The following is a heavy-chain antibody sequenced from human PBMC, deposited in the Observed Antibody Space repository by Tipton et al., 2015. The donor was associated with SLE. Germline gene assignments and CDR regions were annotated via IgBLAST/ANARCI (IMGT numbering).Heavy chain of an antibody. CDR3: ARDGGQRVVSGTYDFYYYGLDV. Sequence: TLSLTCSMYDESFRTYYWTWVRQPPGKTLEWLGDINDRGSTNYSPSLKSRVSISMEKSKNQFSLTLSSVTAADTAVYFCARDGGQRVVSGTYDFYYYGLDVWGQGTAVTVSS. J-gene: IGHJ6*02. CDR2: INDRGST. V-gene: IGHV4-34*01. D-gene: IGHD6-13*01. CDR1: DESFRTYY.